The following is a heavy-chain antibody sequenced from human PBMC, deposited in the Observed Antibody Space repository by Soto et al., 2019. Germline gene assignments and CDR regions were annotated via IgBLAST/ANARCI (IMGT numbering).Heavy chain of an antibody. J-gene: IGHJ4*02. D-gene: IGHD3-10*01. Sequence: QITLKESGPTLVKPTQTLTPTCSFSGFSLSTTGVGVGWIRQSPGKALEWLAIIYWDNDKRYSPSLKSRVTITKDTSNNQVVLTVTNMDPVDTGTYYCARSLWFGELHWGQGALVTVSS. CDR1: GFSLSTTGVG. CDR2: IYWDNDK. V-gene: IGHV2-5*02. CDR3: ARSLWFGELH.